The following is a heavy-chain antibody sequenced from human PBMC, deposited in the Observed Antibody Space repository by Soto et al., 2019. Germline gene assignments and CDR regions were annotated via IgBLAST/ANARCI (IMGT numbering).Heavy chain of an antibody. D-gene: IGHD6-6*01. CDR1: GGTFSSYA. V-gene: IGHV1-69*13. J-gene: IGHJ4*02. CDR3: ARGSVGVAARFSPYDS. Sequence: SVKVSCKASGGTFSSYAISWVRQAPGQGLEWMGGIIPIFGTANYAQKFQGRVTITADESTSTAYMELSSLRSEDTAVYYCARGSVGVAARFSPYDSWGQGNLVTPSS. CDR2: IIPIFGTA.